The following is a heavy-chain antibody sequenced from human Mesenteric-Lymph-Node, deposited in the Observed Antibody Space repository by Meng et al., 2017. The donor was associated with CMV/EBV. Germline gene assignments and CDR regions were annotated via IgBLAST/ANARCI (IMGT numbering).Heavy chain of an antibody. Sequence: GESLKISCAASGFTFGDYYMTWIRQSPVKGLEWISYISAFAGAVHYAEPVKGRFTISRDNGKKSVYLQMNSLRDDDTAIYYCARWVVERPAAYPDYWGQGTLVTVSS. CDR1: GFTFGDYY. CDR2: ISAFAGAV. J-gene: IGHJ4*02. CDR3: ARWVVERPAAYPDY. D-gene: IGHD1-1*01. V-gene: IGHV3-11*01.